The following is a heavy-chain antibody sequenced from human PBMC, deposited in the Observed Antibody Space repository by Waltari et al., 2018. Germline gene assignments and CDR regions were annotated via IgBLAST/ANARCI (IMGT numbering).Heavy chain of an antibody. CDR3: ATYIGASVGTAAFDV. Sequence: QLQLQESGPGPVKPSETLSLPCSVAGGSIYPPHTYWSWIRQPPGQGLEWIGTISYVGTTYTNPSLRSRLTMSRDTSKNQLSLTLGSTTAADTAVYYCATYIGASVGTAAFDVWGQGTMVTVSS. CDR1: GGSIYPPHTY. CDR2: ISYVGTT. V-gene: IGHV4-39*01. D-gene: IGHD5-12*01. J-gene: IGHJ3*01.